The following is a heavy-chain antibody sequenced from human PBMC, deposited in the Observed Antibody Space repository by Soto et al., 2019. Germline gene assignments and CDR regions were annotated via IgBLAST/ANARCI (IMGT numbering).Heavy chain of an antibody. J-gene: IGHJ4*02. CDR2: IYYSGST. CDR1: GGSISSYY. Sequence: SETLSLTCTVSGGSISSYYWSWIRQPPGKGLEWIGYIYYSGSTNYNPSLKSRVPISVDTCKNQFSLKLSSVTAADTAVYYCARVLAAAGTTVFDYWGQGTLVTVSS. V-gene: IGHV4-59*01. D-gene: IGHD6-13*01. CDR3: ARVLAAAGTTVFDY.